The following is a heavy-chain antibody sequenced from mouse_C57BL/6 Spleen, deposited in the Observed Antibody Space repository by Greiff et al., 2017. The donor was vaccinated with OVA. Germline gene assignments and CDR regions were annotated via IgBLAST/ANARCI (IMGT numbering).Heavy chain of an antibody. V-gene: IGHV10-1*01. CDR3: VRSPDGYFDY. D-gene: IGHD2-3*01. J-gene: IGHJ2*01. CDR1: GFSFNTYA. CDR2: IRSKSNNYAT. Sequence: EVKLQESGGGLVQPKGSLKLSCAASGFSFNTYAMNWVRQAPGKGLEWVARIRSKSNNYATYYADSVKDRFTISRDDSESMLYLQMNNLKTEDTAMYYCVRSPDGYFDYWGQGTTLTVSS.